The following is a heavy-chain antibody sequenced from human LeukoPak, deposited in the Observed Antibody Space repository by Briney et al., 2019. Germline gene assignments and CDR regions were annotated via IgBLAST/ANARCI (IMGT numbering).Heavy chain of an antibody. Sequence: SQTLSLTCAVSGGSISSGGYSWSWIRQPPGKGLEWIGYIYHSGSTYYNPSLKSRVTISVDRPKNQFSLKLSSVTAADTAVYYCARAAGYYDILTGYKYYYGMDVWGQGTTVTVSS. CDR1: GGSISSGGYS. CDR3: ARAAGYYDILTGYKYYYGMDV. CDR2: IYHSGST. V-gene: IGHV4-30-2*01. D-gene: IGHD3-9*01. J-gene: IGHJ6*02.